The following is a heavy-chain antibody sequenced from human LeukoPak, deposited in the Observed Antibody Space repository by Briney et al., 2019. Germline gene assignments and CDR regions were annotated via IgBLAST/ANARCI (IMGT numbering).Heavy chain of an antibody. V-gene: IGHV3-53*01. CDR2: IYSGGST. CDR3: ARDAGRGMVTAIFY. Sequence: PGGSLRLSCAASGFTVSSNYMSWVRQAPGKGLEWVSVIYSGGSTYYADSVKGRFTISRDNSKNTLYLQMNSLRAEDTAVYYCARDAGRGMVTAIFYWGQGTLVTVSS. D-gene: IGHD2-21*02. J-gene: IGHJ4*02. CDR1: GFTVSSNY.